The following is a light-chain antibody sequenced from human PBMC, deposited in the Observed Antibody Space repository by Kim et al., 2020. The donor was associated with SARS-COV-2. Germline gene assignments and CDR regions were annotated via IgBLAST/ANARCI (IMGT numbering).Light chain of an antibody. J-gene: IGLJ1*01. CDR3: QVWDSSSDPRYV. CDR1: NIGSKS. CDR2: YDS. V-gene: IGLV3-21*04. Sequence: PGKTARSTCGGNNIGSKSVHWYQQKPGQAPVLVIYYDSDRPSGIPERFSGSNSGNTATLTISRVEAGDEADYYCQVWDSSSDPRYVFGTGTKVTVL.